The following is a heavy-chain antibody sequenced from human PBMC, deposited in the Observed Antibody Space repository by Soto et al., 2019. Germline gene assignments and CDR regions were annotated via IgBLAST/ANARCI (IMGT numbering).Heavy chain of an antibody. CDR1: GGSISSYY. CDR2: IYYSGST. Sequence: SETLSLTCTVSGGSISSYYWSWIRQPPGKGLEWIGYIYYSGSTNYNPSLKSRVTISVDTSKNQFSLKLSSVTAADTAVYYCARDVPATAALLWDYWGQGTLITVSS. V-gene: IGHV4-59*01. CDR3: ARDVPATAALLWDY. J-gene: IGHJ4*02. D-gene: IGHD2-21*01.